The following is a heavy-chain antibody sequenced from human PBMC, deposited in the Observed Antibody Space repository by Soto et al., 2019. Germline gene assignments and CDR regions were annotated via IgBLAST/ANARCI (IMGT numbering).Heavy chain of an antibody. CDR1: GYTYSSYW. J-gene: IGHJ6*02. V-gene: IGHV5-51*01. CDR3: ARGETYYYYGMDV. CDR2: IYPGDSDT. Sequence: GESLKISCKGSGYTYSSYWIGWVRQMPGKGLEWMGIIYPGDSDTRYSPSFQGQVTISADKSISTAYLQWSSLKASDTAMYYCARGETYYYYGMDVWGQGTTVTVSS.